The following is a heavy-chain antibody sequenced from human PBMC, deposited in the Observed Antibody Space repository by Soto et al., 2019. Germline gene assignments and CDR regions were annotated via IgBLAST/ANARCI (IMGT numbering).Heavy chain of an antibody. CDR1: GFTFSGKNY. V-gene: IGHV3-53*01. CDR2: LYSADGT. CDR3: ATWLLHEHAFDI. J-gene: IGHJ3*02. D-gene: IGHD2-15*01. Sequence: GGSLRLSCAASGFTFSGKNYLTWVRQAPGKGLEWLSALYSADGTYYADSVKGRFIISRDNSRNTFYLQLNSLRPDDTAVYFCATWLLHEHAFDIWGLGTMVTVSS.